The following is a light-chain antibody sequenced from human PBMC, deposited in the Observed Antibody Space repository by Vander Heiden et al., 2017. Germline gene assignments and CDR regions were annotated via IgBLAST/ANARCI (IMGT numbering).Light chain of an antibody. J-gene: IGKJ1*01. Sequence: EIVLTQSPGTLSLSPGERATLSCRASQSVSSSYLAWYQQKPGQAPRLLIYGASSRATGIPDRFSGSGYGTDFTLTISRREPEDFAVYYCQQDGSLPPWTFGQGTKVEIK. CDR1: QSVSSSY. CDR3: QQDGSLPPWT. V-gene: IGKV3-20*01. CDR2: GAS.